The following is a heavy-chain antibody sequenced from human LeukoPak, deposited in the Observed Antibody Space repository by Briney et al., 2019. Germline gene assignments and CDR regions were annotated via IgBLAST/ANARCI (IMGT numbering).Heavy chain of an antibody. CDR3: AKVGDKFDLDY. CDR2: ISYDGTNK. D-gene: IGHD1-26*01. Sequence: GGSLRLSCAASGFTFSSYAMHWVRQAPGKGLEWVALISYDGTNKYYSDAVKGRFTVSRDNSKNTLYLQMNSLRAADTSVYYCAKVGDKFDLDYWGQGTLVTVSS. CDR1: GFTFSSYA. J-gene: IGHJ4*02. V-gene: IGHV3-30*18.